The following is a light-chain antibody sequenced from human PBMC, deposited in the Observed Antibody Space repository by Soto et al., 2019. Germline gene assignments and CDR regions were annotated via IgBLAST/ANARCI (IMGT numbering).Light chain of an antibody. CDR2: AAS. J-gene: IGKJ4*01. CDR1: QGISTY. V-gene: IGKV1-39*01. CDR3: PPLNRYPFT. Sequence: MMLAPRTLSTYVRDRVTITCRASQGISTYLNWYQQKPGKAPKLLIYAASSLQSGVPSRFSGSGSETDFTLTISCLQPEDFTPYYCPPLNRYPFTFGRGTKVAIK.